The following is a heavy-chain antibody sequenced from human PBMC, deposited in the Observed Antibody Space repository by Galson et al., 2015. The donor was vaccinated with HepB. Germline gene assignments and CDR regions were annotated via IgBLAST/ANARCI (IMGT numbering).Heavy chain of an antibody. V-gene: IGHV3-48*02. CDR1: GFTFSSYS. Sequence: SLRLSCAASGFTFSSYSMNWVRQAPGKGLEWVSYISSSSSTIYYADSVKGRFTISRDNAKNSLYLQMNSLRDEDTAVYYCARGITMIVVVRGDAFDIWGQGTMVTVSS. J-gene: IGHJ3*02. CDR2: ISSSSSTI. CDR3: ARGITMIVVVRGDAFDI. D-gene: IGHD3-22*01.